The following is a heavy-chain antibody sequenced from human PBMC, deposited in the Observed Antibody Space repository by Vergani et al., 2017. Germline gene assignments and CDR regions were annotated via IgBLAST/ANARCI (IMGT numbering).Heavy chain of an antibody. Sequence: QMQLVQSGPEVKKPGTSVKVSCKASGFTFTSSAVQWVRQARGQRLEWIGWIVVGSGNTNYAQKFQERVTISRDMSTSTAYMELSSLRSEDTAVYYCASLGDYGDYTSLLGYWGQGTLVTVSS. D-gene: IGHD4-17*01. CDR1: GFTFTSSA. V-gene: IGHV1-58*01. CDR2: IVVGSGNT. CDR3: ASLGDYGDYTSLLGY. J-gene: IGHJ4*02.